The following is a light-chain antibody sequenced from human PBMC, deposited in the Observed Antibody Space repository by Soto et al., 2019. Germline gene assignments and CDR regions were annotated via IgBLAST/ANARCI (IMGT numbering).Light chain of an antibody. V-gene: IGKV1-5*01. J-gene: IGKJ5*01. CDR3: QQYNTYSAT. CDR1: QNIVNW. Sequence: DIQMTQSPSTLSPSVGDRVTITCRASQNIVNWLAWYQQKPGKAPNILIYGASTLERGVPSRFSVSGSVTEFTLTITNLQPDDFATYYCQQYNTYSATFGQGTRLESK. CDR2: GAS.